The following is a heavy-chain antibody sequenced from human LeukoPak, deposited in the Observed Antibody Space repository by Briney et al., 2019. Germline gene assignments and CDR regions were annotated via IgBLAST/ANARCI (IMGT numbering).Heavy chain of an antibody. J-gene: IGHJ4*02. Sequence: GGTLRLSCAASGFTFSSYAMSWVRQAPGKGLGWVSTISGSGGSTYYADSVKGRFTISRDNSKNTLYLKMNSLRAEDTAVYYCAKSNDYGDYVAFDYWGQGTLVTVSS. CDR1: GFTFSSYA. D-gene: IGHD4-17*01. CDR3: AKSNDYGDYVAFDY. CDR2: ISGSGGST. V-gene: IGHV3-23*01.